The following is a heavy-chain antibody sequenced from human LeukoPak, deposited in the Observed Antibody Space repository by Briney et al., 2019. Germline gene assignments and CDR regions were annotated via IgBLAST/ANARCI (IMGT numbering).Heavy chain of an antibody. CDR3: ARALSSYYYYNIDV. CDR2: IYNGGGTT. CDR1: GFKVSSND. J-gene: IGHJ6*02. V-gene: IGHV3-66*02. Sequence: GGSLRLSCAVSGFKVSSNDMNWVRQAPGKGLEWVSIIYNGGGTTYYADSVKGRFTVSRDNPKNTLYLQMNSLRAEDTAMYYCARALSSYYYYNIDVWGRGTTVTVSS.